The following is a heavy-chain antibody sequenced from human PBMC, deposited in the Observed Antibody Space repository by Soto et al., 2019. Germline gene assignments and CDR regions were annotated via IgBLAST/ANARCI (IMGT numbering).Heavy chain of an antibody. CDR2: ISYDGSNK. Sequence: QVQLVESGGGVVQPGRSLRLSCAASGFTFSSYAMHWVRQAPGKGLEWVAVISYDGSNKYYADSVKGRFTISRDNSKNTLYLQINSLRAEDTAVYYCARAVRAFDYWGQGTLVTVSS. V-gene: IGHV3-30-3*01. J-gene: IGHJ4*02. CDR3: ARAVRAFDY. CDR1: GFTFSSYA.